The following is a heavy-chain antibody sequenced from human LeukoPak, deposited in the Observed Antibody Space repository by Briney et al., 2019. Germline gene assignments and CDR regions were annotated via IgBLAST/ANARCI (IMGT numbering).Heavy chain of an antibody. J-gene: IGHJ4*02. CDR3: ARGKSRRNYYDSSGYY. CDR1: AGSLSGYY. D-gene: IGHD3-22*01. Sequence: SETLSLTCVVYAGSLSGYYWSWNSQPPGKGREWIGEINHSGSTNYNPSLEGRVTISVDTSKNQFSLKLSSVTAADTAVYYCARGKSRRNYYDSSGYYWGQGTLVTVSS. V-gene: IGHV4-34*01. CDR2: INHSGST.